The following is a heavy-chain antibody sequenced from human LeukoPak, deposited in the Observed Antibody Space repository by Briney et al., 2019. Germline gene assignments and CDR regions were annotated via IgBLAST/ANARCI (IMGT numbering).Heavy chain of an antibody. CDR1: GFTFSSYA. CDR2: IKQDGSEE. J-gene: IGHJ6*03. Sequence: GGSLRLSCAASGFTFSSYAMSWVRQAPGKGLEWVANIKQDGSEEYYVDSVKGRFTISRDNAKNSLYLQMNSLRAEDTAVYYCARSGSGSYYNDYYYMDVWGKGTTVTISS. CDR3: ARSGSGSYYNDYYYMDV. V-gene: IGHV3-7*01. D-gene: IGHD3-10*01.